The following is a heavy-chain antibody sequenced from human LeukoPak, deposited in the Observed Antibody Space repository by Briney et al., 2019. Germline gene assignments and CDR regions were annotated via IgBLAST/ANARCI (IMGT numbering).Heavy chain of an antibody. CDR2: INHSGST. J-gene: IGHJ4*02. Sequence: SESLSLTCDVYGGSFSGYYWSWIRQPPGQGLEWIGEINHSGSTNYNPSLKSRVTISVDTSKNQFSLKLSSVTAADTAVYYCARRPWFGDFDYWGQGTLVTVSS. D-gene: IGHD3-10*01. CDR1: GGSFSGYY. CDR3: ARRPWFGDFDY. V-gene: IGHV4-34*01.